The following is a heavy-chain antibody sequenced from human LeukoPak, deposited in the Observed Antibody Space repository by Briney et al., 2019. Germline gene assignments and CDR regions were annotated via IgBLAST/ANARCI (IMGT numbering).Heavy chain of an antibody. CDR2: ISSTSSYM. CDR1: GFDLSPYT. CDR3: ARRVTTFLS. D-gene: IGHD4-17*01. J-gene: IGHJ4*02. V-gene: IGHV3-21*01. Sequence: GSLRLSCSASGFDLSPYTMNWVRQAPGKGLEWVASISSTSSYMYYGDSLKGRFTISRDNAKNTLYLQLGSLRAEDTATYYCARRVTTFLSWGQGTLVIVSS.